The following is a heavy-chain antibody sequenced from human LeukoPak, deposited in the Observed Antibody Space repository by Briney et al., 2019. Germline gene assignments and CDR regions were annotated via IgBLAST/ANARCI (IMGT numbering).Heavy chain of an antibody. J-gene: IGHJ4*02. CDR1: GFTFGDYA. V-gene: IGHV3-49*04. CDR2: IRSKAYGGTT. CDR3: TRRHLGWLTPDFDY. D-gene: IGHD3-3*01. Sequence: PGGSLRLSCTASGFTFGDYAMSWVRQAPGKGLEWVGFIRSKAYGGTTEYAASVKGRFTISRDDSKSIAYLQMNSLKTEDTAVYYCTRRHLGWLTPDFDYWGQGTLVTVSS.